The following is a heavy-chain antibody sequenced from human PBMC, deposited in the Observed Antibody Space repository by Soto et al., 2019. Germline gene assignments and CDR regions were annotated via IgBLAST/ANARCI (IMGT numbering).Heavy chain of an antibody. CDR1: GYTFTSYA. J-gene: IGHJ4*03. CDR3: ARGDIVVVVAATIVDY. Sequence: ASVKVSCKASGYTFTSYAMHWVRQAPGQRLEWMGWINAGNGNTKYSQKFQGRVTITRDTSASTAYMELSSLRSEDTAVYYCARGDIVVVVAATIVDYWGQGTTVTVSS. D-gene: IGHD2-15*01. CDR2: INAGNGNT. V-gene: IGHV1-3*01.